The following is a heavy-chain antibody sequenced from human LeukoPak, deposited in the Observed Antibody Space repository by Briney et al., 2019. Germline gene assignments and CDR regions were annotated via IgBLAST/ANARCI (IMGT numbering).Heavy chain of an antibody. CDR2: ISGSGGST. Sequence: PGGSLRLSCAASGFTFSSYAMSWVRQAPGKGLEWVSAISGSGGSTYYADSVKGRFTISRDNSKNTLYLRMNSLRNDDTAVYYCARGGLVPDYYHYMDVWGKGTTVIVSS. CDR1: GFTFSSYA. J-gene: IGHJ6*03. CDR3: ARGGLVPDYYHYMDV. V-gene: IGHV3-23*01.